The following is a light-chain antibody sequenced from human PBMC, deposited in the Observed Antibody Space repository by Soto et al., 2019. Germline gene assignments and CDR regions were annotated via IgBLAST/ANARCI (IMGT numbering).Light chain of an antibody. CDR3: QQYGSSPGP. CDR1: QNVNNNY. CDR2: GAS. V-gene: IGKV3-20*01. Sequence: DIVLTQSPGTLSLSPGERATLSCRASQNVNNNYLAWYQQKPGQAPRLLIRGASSRATGLPDRFSGSGSGRAFTLTISGLEPEGSAVYYCQQYGSSPGPFGQGTKLEIK. J-gene: IGKJ2*01.